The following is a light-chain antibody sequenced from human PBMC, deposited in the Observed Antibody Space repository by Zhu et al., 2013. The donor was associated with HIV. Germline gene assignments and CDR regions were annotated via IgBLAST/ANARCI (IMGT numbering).Light chain of an antibody. CDR1: QSVSSSY. V-gene: IGKV3-20*01. J-gene: IGKJ3*01. CDR3: QQYDERFPFS. CDR2: GAS. Sequence: EIVLTQSPGTLSLSPGERATLSCRASQSVSSSYLAWYQQKPGQSPRXLISGASARAAGVPARFSGTGVWGQNTLSRSAACSLTIFAFYYCQQYDERFPFSFGPGTKVEIK.